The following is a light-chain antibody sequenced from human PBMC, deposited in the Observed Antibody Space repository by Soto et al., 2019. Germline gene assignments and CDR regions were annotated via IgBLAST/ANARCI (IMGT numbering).Light chain of an antibody. J-gene: IGKJ4*01. V-gene: IGKV3-20*01. CDR2: DVS. Sequence: EIVLTRPPDTRPGSPGERANRSCRASQSVRSNYLAWYQQKPGQAPRFLIYDVSSRATGIPDRFSGSGSGTDFTLTISRLEPEDFAVYYCQQYGSSPLTYGGGTKVDI. CDR3: QQYGSSPLT. CDR1: QSVRSNY.